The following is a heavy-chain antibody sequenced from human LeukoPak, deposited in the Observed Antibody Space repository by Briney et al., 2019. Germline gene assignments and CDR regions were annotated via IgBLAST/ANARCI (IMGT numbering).Heavy chain of an antibody. CDR3: ARFLKNPVNRRGPANYYMGV. Sequence: ASVKVSCKAAGYTFSTYDISWVRQATGQGLEWMGWMNPKSGNTLYAQKFQGRVTMTRNTSISTAYMELSSVRSEDTAVYYCARFLKNPVNRRGPANYYMGVWGKGTTVTVSS. J-gene: IGHJ6*03. CDR1: GYTFSTYD. D-gene: IGHD2/OR15-2a*01. CDR2: MNPKSGNT. V-gene: IGHV1-8*01.